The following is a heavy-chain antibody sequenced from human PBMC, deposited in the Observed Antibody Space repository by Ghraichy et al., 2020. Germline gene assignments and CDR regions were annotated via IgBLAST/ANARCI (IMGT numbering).Heavy chain of an antibody. V-gene: IGHV4-31*03. J-gene: IGHJ4*02. Sequence: LSLTCTVSGGSISSGGYYWSWIRQHPGKGLEWIGYIYYSGSTYYNPSLKSRVTISVDTSKNQFSLKLSSVTAADTAVYYCASSPPNSSGYYAFDYWGQGTLVTVSS. CDR2: IYYSGST. CDR1: GGSISSGGYY. CDR3: ASSPPNSSGYYAFDY. D-gene: IGHD3-22*01.